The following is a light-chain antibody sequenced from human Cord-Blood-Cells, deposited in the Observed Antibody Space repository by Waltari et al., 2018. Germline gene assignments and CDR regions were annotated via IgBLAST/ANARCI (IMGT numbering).Light chain of an antibody. CDR1: ALPKHS. CDR2: KDS. CDR3: QSADSSGTYPV. V-gene: IGLV3-25*02. Sequence: SYELTQPPSVSVSPGQTARTTCSGDALPKHSPYWYQQKPGRAPVLVIYKDSERPSGIPERFSGSSSGTTVTLTISGVQAEDEADYYCQSADSSGTYPVFGTGTKVTVL. J-gene: IGLJ1*01.